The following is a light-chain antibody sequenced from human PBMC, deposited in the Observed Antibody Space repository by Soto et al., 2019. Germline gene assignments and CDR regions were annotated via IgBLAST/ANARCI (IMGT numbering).Light chain of an antibody. CDR2: EFS. CDR3: SSSIRRSPPHG. CDR1: SSDVDGHNY. V-gene: IGLV2-14*01. Sequence: QSVLIRPAAVSGAPVQSITTACPGSSSDVDGHNYVFWYQQHPGKAPKLMIYEFSNRPSGASNRFSGSKSGTTASLTISGLHAHHEVASYCSSSIRRSPPHGFRPGTKLSAL. J-gene: IGLJ1*01.